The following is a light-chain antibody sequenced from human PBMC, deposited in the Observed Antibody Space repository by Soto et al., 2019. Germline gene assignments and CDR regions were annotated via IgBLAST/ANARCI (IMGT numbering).Light chain of an antibody. Sequence: EIVMTQSPATLSVSPGERATLSCRASQSVSSNLAWYQQKPGQAPRLLIYGASTRATGIPARFSGSGSGTEFTLTISSMQSEDFVGYYSQQYNHWPRGDTFGQGTKLEIK. CDR1: QSVSSN. CDR2: GAS. J-gene: IGKJ2*01. V-gene: IGKV3-15*01. CDR3: QQYNHWPRGDT.